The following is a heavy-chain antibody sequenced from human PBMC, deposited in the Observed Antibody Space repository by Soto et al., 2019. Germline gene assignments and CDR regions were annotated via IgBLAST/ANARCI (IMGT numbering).Heavy chain of an antibody. J-gene: IGHJ5*02. CDR3: ATNYVKTRWFDP. Sequence: QVQLQQWGAGLLKPSETLSLTCAVSGGSFSGYYWSWIRQPPGKGLEWIGENNHSRSTNYNPSLKRQVNISVDTSKNQFSLKLSSVTAADTAVYCCATNYVKTRWFDPGGQGTLVTVSS. V-gene: IGHV4-34*01. CDR1: GGSFSGYY. D-gene: IGHD1-7*01. CDR2: NNHSRST.